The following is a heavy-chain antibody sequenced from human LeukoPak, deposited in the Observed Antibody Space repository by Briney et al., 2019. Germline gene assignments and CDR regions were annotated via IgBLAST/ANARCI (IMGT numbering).Heavy chain of an antibody. D-gene: IGHD5-18*01. CDR1: GYSFTSYW. J-gene: IGHJ6*03. V-gene: IGHV5-51*01. Sequence: GESLKISCKGSGYSFTSYWIAWVRQMPGKGLEWMGIIYPGDSDTRYSPSFQGQVTISADKSISTAYLQWSSLKASDTAMYYCARQARGYSYGYFSYYYMDVWGKGTAVTISS. CDR2: IYPGDSDT. CDR3: ARQARGYSYGYFSYYYMDV.